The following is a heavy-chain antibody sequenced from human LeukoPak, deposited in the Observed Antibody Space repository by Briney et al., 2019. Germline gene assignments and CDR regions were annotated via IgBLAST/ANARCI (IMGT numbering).Heavy chain of an antibody. D-gene: IGHD3-10*01. CDR3: TTNYYGSGSDAFDY. V-gene: IGHV3-15*07. Sequence: GGSLRLSCAASGFTFTNAWMNWVRQAPGKGLEWVGRIKSKTYGGTTDYAAPVKVRFTISRDDSKNTLYLQMNSLKTEDTAVYYCTTNYYGSGSDAFDYWGQGTLVTASS. J-gene: IGHJ4*02. CDR1: GFTFTNAW. CDR2: IKSKTYGGTT.